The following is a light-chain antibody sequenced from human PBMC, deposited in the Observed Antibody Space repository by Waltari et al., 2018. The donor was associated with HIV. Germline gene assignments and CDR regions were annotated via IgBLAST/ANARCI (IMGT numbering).Light chain of an antibody. Sequence: DIVMTQSPDSLAVSLGERASINCKSSQSVLSRSNNENNLAWYQQKPGQPPKLLIYWEFTRDPGVPDRFSGSGSGTDFSLTISSLQAKDVAVYSCQQYCSSPRTFGQGTKVE. CDR1: QSVLSRSNNENN. CDR3: QQYCSSPRT. J-gene: IGKJ1*01. CDR2: WEF. V-gene: IGKV4-1*01.